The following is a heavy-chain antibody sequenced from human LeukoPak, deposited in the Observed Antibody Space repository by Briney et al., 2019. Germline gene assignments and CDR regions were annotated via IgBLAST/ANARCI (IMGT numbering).Heavy chain of an antibody. J-gene: IGHJ6*03. CDR1: DSSFNGYT. CDR3: AREKSKLLWDGDLLRPDYYYYMDV. V-gene: IGHV3-21*01. D-gene: IGHD3-10*01. CDR2: ISSSSEYI. Sequence: GGSLRLSCAASDSSFNGYTLNWVRQAPGKGLEWVASISSSSEYISHGVSVRGRFTISRDSAKNSLYLEMNSLRAEDTAVYYCAREKSKLLWDGDLLRPDYYYYMDVWGKGTTVTVSS.